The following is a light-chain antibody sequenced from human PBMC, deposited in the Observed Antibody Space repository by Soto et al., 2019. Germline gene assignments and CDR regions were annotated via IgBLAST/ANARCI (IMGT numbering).Light chain of an antibody. Sequence: DIQMTQSPSSLSASVGDRVTITCRASQGIRHDLGWYQQKPGKAPTRLIYSASSLQSGVPSRFSGSWSGTEFTLTISSLQPEDSATDYCLQHNSYPQTFGQGTKVEIK. CDR1: QGIRHD. CDR3: LQHNSYPQT. V-gene: IGKV1-17*01. CDR2: SAS. J-gene: IGKJ1*01.